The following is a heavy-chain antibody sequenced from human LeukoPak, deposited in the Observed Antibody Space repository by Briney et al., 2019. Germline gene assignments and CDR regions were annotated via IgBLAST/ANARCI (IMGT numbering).Heavy chain of an antibody. CDR2: ISSSSSTI. J-gene: IGHJ4*02. Sequence: GGSLRLSCAASGFTFSSYSMNWVRQAPGKGLEWVSYISSSSSTIYYADSVKGRFTISRDNAKNSLSLQMNSLRAEDTAVYYCARDGGIVVVPAATYFDYWGQGTLVTVSS. CDR1: GFTFSSYS. D-gene: IGHD2-2*01. CDR3: ARDGGIVVVPAATYFDY. V-gene: IGHV3-48*01.